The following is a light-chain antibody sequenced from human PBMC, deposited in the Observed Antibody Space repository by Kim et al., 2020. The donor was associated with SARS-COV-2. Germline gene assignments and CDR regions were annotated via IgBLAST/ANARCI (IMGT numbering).Light chain of an antibody. Sequence: DIQMTQSPSSLSASVGDGVTITCRASQGINNYLAWFQLKPGKAPKSLIFGASSLQSGVPSKFSGSGFGTDFSLNISSLQPEDFATYYCHHYYTHPITFGGGTKVDIK. CDR3: HHYYTHPIT. V-gene: IGKV1-16*02. CDR2: GAS. J-gene: IGKJ4*01. CDR1: QGINNY.